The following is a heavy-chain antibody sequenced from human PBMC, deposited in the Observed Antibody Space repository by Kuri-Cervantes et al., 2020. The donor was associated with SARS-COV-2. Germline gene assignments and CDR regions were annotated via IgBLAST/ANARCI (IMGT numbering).Heavy chain of an antibody. CDR2: IKQDGSEK. D-gene: IGHD6-19*01. J-gene: IGHJ4*02. V-gene: IGHV3-7*05. CDR1: GFTFSSYW. CDR3: ARDRHLAVAGHFDY. Sequence: GGSLRLPCAASGFTFSSYWMSWVRQAPGKGLEWVANIKQDGSEKYYVDSVEGRFTISRDNAKNSLYLQMNSLRAEDTAVYYCARDRHLAVAGHFDYWGQGTLVTVSS.